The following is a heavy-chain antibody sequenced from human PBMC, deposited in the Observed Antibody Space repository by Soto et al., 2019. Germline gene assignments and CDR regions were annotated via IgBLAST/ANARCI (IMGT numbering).Heavy chain of an antibody. CDR1: GFTFSSYA. D-gene: IGHD5-12*01. CDR2: ISGSGGST. CDR3: AKSRRGYSGYDYGAAYFDY. Sequence: GGSLRLSCAGSGFTFSSYAMSWVRQAPGKGLEWVSAISGSGGSTYYADSVKGRFTISRDNSKNTLYLQMNSLRAEDTAVYYCAKSRRGYSGYDYGAAYFDYWGQGTLVAVSS. J-gene: IGHJ4*02. V-gene: IGHV3-23*01.